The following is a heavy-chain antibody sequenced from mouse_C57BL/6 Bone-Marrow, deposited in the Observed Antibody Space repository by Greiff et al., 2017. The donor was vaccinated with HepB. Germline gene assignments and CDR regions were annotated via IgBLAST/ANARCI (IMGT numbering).Heavy chain of an antibody. D-gene: IGHD4-1*01. CDR3: AKLGRIAY. CDR2: INPNNGGT. Sequence: VQLQQSGPELVKPGASVKISCKASGYTFTDYYMNWVKQSHGKSLEWIGDINPNNGGTSYNQKFKGKATLTVDKSSSTAYMELRSLTSEDSAVYYCAKLGRIAYWGQGTLVTVSA. V-gene: IGHV1-26*01. CDR1: GYTFTDYY. J-gene: IGHJ3*01.